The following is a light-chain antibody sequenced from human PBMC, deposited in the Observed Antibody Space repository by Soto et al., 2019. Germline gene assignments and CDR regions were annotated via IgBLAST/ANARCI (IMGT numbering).Light chain of an antibody. CDR3: SSYTRGITLVV. CDR2: DVS. V-gene: IGLV2-14*01. J-gene: IGLJ2*01. CDR1: SSDIGGYNY. Sequence: QSALTQPASVSGSPGQSITISCTGTSSDIGGYNYVSWYQRHPGKVPKLMIYDVSNRPSGISNRFSGSKSGNTASLTISGLQAEDEADYYCSSYTRGITLVVFGGGTKVTVL.